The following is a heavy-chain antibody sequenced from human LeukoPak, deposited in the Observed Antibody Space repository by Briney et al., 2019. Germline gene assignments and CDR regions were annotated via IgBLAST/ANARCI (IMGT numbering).Heavy chain of an antibody. Sequence: SETLSLTCTVSGGSISSYYWSWIRQPPGKGLEWIGYIYCSGSTNYNPSLKSRVTISVDTSKNQFSLKLSSVTAADTTVYYCARGVAASGTGWFDPWGQGTLVTVSS. CDR3: ARGVAASGTGWFDP. CDR2: IYCSGST. CDR1: GGSISSYY. J-gene: IGHJ5*02. D-gene: IGHD6-13*01. V-gene: IGHV4-59*12.